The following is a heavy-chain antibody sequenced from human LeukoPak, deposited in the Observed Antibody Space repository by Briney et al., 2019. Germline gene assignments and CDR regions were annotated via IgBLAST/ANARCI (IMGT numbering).Heavy chain of an antibody. J-gene: IGHJ2*01. CDR3: ARGRSPDYWYFDL. Sequence: GGSLRLSCAASGFAFGDYAMHWVRQAPGRGLEWVALISNDGSNEYYVDSEKGRFTVSRDDSKNTLYLEMNSLRPEDTAMYYCARGRSPDYWYFDLWGRGTLVTVSS. V-gene: IGHV3-30-3*01. CDR1: GFAFGDYA. CDR2: ISNDGSNE.